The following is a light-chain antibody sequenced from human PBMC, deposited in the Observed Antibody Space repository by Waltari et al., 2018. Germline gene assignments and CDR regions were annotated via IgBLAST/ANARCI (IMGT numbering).Light chain of an antibody. V-gene: IGLV2-14*03. CDR1: SSDVGAYRY. J-gene: IGLJ1*01. CDR2: DVS. CDR3: SSYTTNSTYV. Sequence: QSALTQHASVSGSPGKSITISCTGTSSDVGAYRYVSWCQQHPGKAPKLLIYDVSERPSGVSNRFSASKSGNTASLTISGLQAEDEADYYCSSYTTNSTYVFGTGTKVTVL.